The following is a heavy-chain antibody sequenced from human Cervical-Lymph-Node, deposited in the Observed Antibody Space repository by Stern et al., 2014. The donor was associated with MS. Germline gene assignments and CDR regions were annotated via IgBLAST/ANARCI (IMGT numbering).Heavy chain of an antibody. CDR1: GFTFTTYH. CDR2: ISYDGSTK. CDR3: ARDLGIQQYGSYFDL. V-gene: IGHV3-30-3*01. J-gene: IGHJ4*02. Sequence: VQLVESGGGVVHPGRSLRLSCAASGFTFTTYHMHWVRQAPGKGLEWVAVISYDGSTKYSADSVKGRFTISRDNSKNTLYLQMNSLRAEDTAVYYCARDLGIQQYGSYFDLWGQGTLVIVSS. D-gene: IGHD4-17*01.